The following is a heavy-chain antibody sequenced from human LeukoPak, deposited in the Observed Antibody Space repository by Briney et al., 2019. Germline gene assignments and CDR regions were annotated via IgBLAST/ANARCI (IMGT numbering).Heavy chain of an antibody. CDR2: IIPIFGTA. J-gene: IGHJ5*02. Sequence: SVKVSCKASGGTFSSYAISWVRQAPGQGLEWMGGIIPIFGTANYAQKFQGRVTITADESTSTAYMELRSLRSDDTAVYYCARDRADRSGWFDPWGQGTLVTVSS. D-gene: IGHD1-14*01. CDR3: ARDRADRSGWFDP. V-gene: IGHV1-69*13. CDR1: GGTFSSYA.